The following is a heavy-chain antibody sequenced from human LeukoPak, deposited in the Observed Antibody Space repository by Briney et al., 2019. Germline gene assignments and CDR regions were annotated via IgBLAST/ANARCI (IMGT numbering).Heavy chain of an antibody. CDR1: GFTFSSYA. J-gene: IGHJ4*02. V-gene: IGHV3-23*01. Sequence: GGSLRLSCAASGFTFSSYAMNWVRQAPGKGLEWVSFISGSGDTTYYADSVKGRCTISRDSYKNTLYLQMNSLRAEDTAVYYCAKSSGESRGASNYWGQGTLVTVSS. CDR2: ISGSGDTT. D-gene: IGHD1-26*01. CDR3: AKSSGESRGASNY.